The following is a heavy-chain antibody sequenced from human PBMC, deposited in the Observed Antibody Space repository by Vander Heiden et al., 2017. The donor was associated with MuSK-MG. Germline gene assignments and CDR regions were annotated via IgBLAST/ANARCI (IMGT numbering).Heavy chain of an antibody. CDR3: ARGRTVRRWFDY. Sequence: QVQLQQWGAGLLKPSETLSLTCAVYGGSFSGYYWSWIRQPPGKGLEWIGEINHSGSTNYNPSLKSRVTISVDTSKNQFSLKLSSVTAADTAVYYCARGRTVRRWFDYWGQGTLVTVSS. V-gene: IGHV4-34*01. CDR2: INHSGST. J-gene: IGHJ4*02. D-gene: IGHD2-15*01. CDR1: GGSFSGYY.